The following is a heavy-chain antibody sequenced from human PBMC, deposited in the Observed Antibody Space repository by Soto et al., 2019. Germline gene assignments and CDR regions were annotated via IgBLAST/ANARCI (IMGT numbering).Heavy chain of an antibody. V-gene: IGHV2-5*02. CDR3: AHRVLRTVFGLVTTTAIYFDF. D-gene: IGHD3-3*01. CDR2: IYWDDDK. Sequence: QITLNESGPTQVKPRQTLTLTCTFSGFSLTTSGVGVGWIRQSPGKAPEWLALIYWDDDKRYSPSLKSRLTITGDTSKNQVVLTMADLDPADTATYYCAHRVLRTVFGLVTTTAIYFDFWGQGTPVAVSS. CDR1: GFSLTTSGVG. J-gene: IGHJ4*02.